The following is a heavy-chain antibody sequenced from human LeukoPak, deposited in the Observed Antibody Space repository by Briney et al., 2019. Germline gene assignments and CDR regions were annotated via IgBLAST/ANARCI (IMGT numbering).Heavy chain of an antibody. CDR1: GGTFSSYA. D-gene: IGHD3-22*01. Sequence: AAVKVSYQASGGTFSSYAISWVRQAPGQGLEWMGGIIPIFGTANYAQKFQGRVTITTDESTSTAYMELSSLRSEDTAVYYCASILDSSGYLDDWGQGTLVTVSS. CDR3: ASILDSSGYLDD. J-gene: IGHJ4*02. V-gene: IGHV1-69*05. CDR2: IIPIFGTA.